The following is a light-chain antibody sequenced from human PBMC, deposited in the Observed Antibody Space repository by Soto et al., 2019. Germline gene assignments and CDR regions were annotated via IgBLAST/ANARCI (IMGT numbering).Light chain of an antibody. Sequence: EIVLTQSSGTLSSSPGERATLSFRASQSVSSSYLAWYQQKPGQAPRLLIYGASSRANGIPDRFSGSGSGTDFTLTISRLEAEDFAVYYCQQYGSSPPWTFGQGTKVDIK. J-gene: IGKJ1*01. V-gene: IGKV3-20*01. CDR1: QSVSSSY. CDR2: GAS. CDR3: QQYGSSPPWT.